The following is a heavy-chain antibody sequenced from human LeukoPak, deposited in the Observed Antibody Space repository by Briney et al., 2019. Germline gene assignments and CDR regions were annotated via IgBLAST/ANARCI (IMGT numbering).Heavy chain of an antibody. D-gene: IGHD6-19*01. CDR3: ARDPVAGTNVY. Sequence: ASVKVSCKASGGTFNSYAISWVRQAPGQGLEWMGGIIPIFGTANYAQKFQGRVTITADESTSTAYMELSSLRSEDTAVYYCARDPVAGTNVYWGQGTLVTVSS. J-gene: IGHJ4*02. CDR1: GGTFNSYA. V-gene: IGHV1-69*13. CDR2: IIPIFGTA.